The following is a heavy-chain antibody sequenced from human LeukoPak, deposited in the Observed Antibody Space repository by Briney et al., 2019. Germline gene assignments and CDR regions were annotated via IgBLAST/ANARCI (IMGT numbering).Heavy chain of an antibody. V-gene: IGHV4-4*07. J-gene: IGHJ3*02. CDR1: GGPISSYY. CDR3: ARERWELSAFDI. Sequence: SETLSLTCTVSGGPISSYYWSWIGQPAGKELEWIERIYTSGSTNYNPSLKSRVTMSVDTSKNQFSLKLSSVTAADTAVYYCARERWELSAFDIWGQGTMVTVSS. D-gene: IGHD1-26*01. CDR2: IYTSGST.